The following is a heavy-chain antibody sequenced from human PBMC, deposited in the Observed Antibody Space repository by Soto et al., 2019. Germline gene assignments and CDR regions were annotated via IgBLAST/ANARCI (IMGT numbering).Heavy chain of an antibody. V-gene: IGHV4-30-4*01. Sequence: SETLSLTCTVSGGSISRGDYYWGWIRQPPGKGLEWIGYIYYSGSTYYNPSLKSRVTISVDTSKNQFSLKLSSVTAADTAVYYCARDVPNSGYDYSLYGMDVWGQGTTVTVSS. D-gene: IGHD5-12*01. CDR3: ARDVPNSGYDYSLYGMDV. J-gene: IGHJ6*02. CDR2: IYYSGST. CDR1: GGSISRGDYY.